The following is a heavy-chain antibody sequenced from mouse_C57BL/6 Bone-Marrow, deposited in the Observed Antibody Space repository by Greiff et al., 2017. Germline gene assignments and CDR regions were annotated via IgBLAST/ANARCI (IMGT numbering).Heavy chain of an antibody. D-gene: IGHD1-1*01. CDR2: IYPRSGNT. CDR1: GYTFTSYG. J-gene: IGHJ1*03. CDR3: ARWDYHGSSYGRYFDV. V-gene: IGHV1-81*01. Sequence: VQLQQSGAELARPGASVKLSCKASGYTFTSYGISWVKQRTGQGLEWIGEIYPRSGNTYYNEKFKGKATLTADKSSSTAYMELRSLTSEDSAVYFCARWDYHGSSYGRYFDVWGTGTTVTGSS.